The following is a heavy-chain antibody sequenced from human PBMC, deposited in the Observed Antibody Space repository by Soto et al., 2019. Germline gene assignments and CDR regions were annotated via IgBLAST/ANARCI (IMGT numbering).Heavy chain of an antibody. V-gene: IGHV3-11*05. CDR1: GFTFSEYY. CDR2: ISSSSSYT. D-gene: IGHD3-22*01. J-gene: IGHJ4*02. CDR3: ARDLPFYYYDSSGYVDY. Sequence: GGSLRLSCAASGFTFSEYYMSWIRQAPGKGLEWVSYISSSSSYTNYADSVKGRFTISRDNAKNSLYLQMNSLRAEDTAVYYCARDLPFYYYDSSGYVDYWGQGTLVTVSS.